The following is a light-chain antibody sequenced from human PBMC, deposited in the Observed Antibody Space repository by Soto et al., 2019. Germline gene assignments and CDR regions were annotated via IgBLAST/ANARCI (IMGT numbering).Light chain of an antibody. Sequence: EIVVTQSPATLSVSPGERATLSCRASQSVSSNLAWYQQKPGQAPRLLIYGASTRDTGIPDRFSGSGSGTEFTLIINSLQSEEYAVEYGEQYKNWTPWTFGQGTKVEIK. CDR2: GAS. CDR1: QSVSSN. J-gene: IGKJ1*01. V-gene: IGKV3-15*01. CDR3: EQYKNWTPWT.